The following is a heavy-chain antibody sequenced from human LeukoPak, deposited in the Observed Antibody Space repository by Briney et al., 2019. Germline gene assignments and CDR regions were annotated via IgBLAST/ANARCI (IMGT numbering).Heavy chain of an antibody. CDR2: INQDGSVK. CDR1: GFTLSRYF. Sequence: GGSLRLSCAASGFTLSRYFMSWVRQAPAKGLEWVANINQDGSVKQYVDSVKGRFSISRDNAKYSVYLQMNSLRVEDTGVYYRARDEEELNIWGQGTMVTVSS. CDR3: ARDEEELNI. J-gene: IGHJ3*02. V-gene: IGHV3-7*01. D-gene: IGHD1-26*01.